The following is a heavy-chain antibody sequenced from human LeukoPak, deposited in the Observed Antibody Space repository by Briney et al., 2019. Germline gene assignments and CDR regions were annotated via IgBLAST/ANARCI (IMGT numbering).Heavy chain of an antibody. CDR2: IWYDGTNK. V-gene: IGHV3-30*02. CDR1: GFTFSSYV. Sequence: GGSLRLSCAASGFTFSSYVMHWVRQAPGKGLEWVAVIWYDGTNKYYADSVKGRFTISRDNSKNTLDVQMNSLRSEDTAVYFCATHSPEWRYSGYYNYYYMDVWGNGTTVTVSS. CDR3: ATHSPEWRYSGYYNYYYMDV. J-gene: IGHJ6*03. D-gene: IGHD5-12*01.